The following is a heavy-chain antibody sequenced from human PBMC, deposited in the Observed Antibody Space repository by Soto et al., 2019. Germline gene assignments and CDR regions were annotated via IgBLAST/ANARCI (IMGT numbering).Heavy chain of an antibody. CDR2: VYHSGGT. J-gene: IGHJ4*02. CDR1: GYSVSSGND. CDR3: ARVGVGAVAGIGPFDF. V-gene: IGHV4-38-2*01. D-gene: IGHD6-19*01. Sequence: PXESLCRPCAVSGYSVSSGNDWSWIRQPPWKGLEWIVRVYHSGGTYFDPSLKGRGTISVDTSKNQFSLKLNSATAADTAVYYCARVGVGAVAGIGPFDFWGLATLVPISS.